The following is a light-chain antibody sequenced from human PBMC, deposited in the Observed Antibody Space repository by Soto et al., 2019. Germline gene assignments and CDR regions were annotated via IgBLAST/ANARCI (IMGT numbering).Light chain of an antibody. J-gene: IGKJ4*01. V-gene: IGKV1-27*01. CDR2: AAS. CDR3: QKYNSAPLT. Sequence: DIQMTQFPSSLSASVGDRVTITCRASQGITKYLAWYQQKPGKVPKLLIYAASTLQSGVPSRFSGSGSGTDFTLTISSLQPEDVATYYCQKYNSAPLTFGGGTKVEIK. CDR1: QGITKY.